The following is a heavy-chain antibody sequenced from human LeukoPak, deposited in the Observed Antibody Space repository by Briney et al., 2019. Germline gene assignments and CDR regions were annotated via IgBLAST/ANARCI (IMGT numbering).Heavy chain of an antibody. CDR1: GFTFSNYW. D-gene: IGHD1-26*01. CDR2: IRQDGSEM. V-gene: IGHV3-7*03. CDR3: ARDPGYSRPSSYGYFDH. Sequence: GGSLRLSCVASGFTFSNYWMSWVRQAPGKGLEWVANIRQDGSEMYYVESVKGRFTISRDNAENSLYLQMNSLRVEDTAVYYCARDPGYSRPSSYGYFDHWGQGTLATVSS. J-gene: IGHJ4*02.